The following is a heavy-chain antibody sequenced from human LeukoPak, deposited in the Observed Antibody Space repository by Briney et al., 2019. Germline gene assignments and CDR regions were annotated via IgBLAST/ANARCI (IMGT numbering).Heavy chain of an antibody. Sequence: RPGGSVRLSCAASGFTFSSYSMNWVRQAPGKGLEWVSSISSSSSYIYYADSVKGRFTISRDNAKNSLYLQMNSLRAEDTPVYYCATQRDGYSHDAFDIWGQGTMVTVSS. J-gene: IGHJ3*02. CDR2: ISSSSSYI. V-gene: IGHV3-21*01. D-gene: IGHD5-24*01. CDR1: GFTFSSYS. CDR3: ATQRDGYSHDAFDI.